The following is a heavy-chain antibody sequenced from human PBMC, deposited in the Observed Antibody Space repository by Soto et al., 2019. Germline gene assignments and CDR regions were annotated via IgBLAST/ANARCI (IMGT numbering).Heavy chain of an antibody. CDR1: GFIFNTYG. D-gene: IGHD3-10*01. CDR3: AKAPYYGWGTSDY. Sequence: QVQLVESGGGVVQPGRSLRLSCAASGFIFNTYGMHWVRQAPGKGLEWVAVISYDGSNKYYADSVEGRFTISRDNSKNTLYVKMNSLRTKDTVVYYCAKAPYYGWGTSDYWGRGTLVTVSS. V-gene: IGHV3-30*18. CDR2: ISYDGSNK. J-gene: IGHJ4*02.